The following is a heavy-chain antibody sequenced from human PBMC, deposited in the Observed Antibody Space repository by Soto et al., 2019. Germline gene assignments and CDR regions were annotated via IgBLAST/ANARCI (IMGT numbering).Heavy chain of an antibody. Sequence: VASLKVSCKSSGYPFINYYSHWVRQAPGQGLEWMAIINPMGGSTNYAQEFQGRVTLTNDTSTSTVYMELSSLRFEDTALFYCARDLAAGDLWGQGTLVTVSS. CDR3: ARDLAAGDL. V-gene: IGHV1-46*01. J-gene: IGHJ5*02. CDR1: GYPFINYY. D-gene: IGHD6-13*01. CDR2: INPMGGST.